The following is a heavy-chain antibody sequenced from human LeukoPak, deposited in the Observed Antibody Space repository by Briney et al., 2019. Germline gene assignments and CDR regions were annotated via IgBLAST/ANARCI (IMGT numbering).Heavy chain of an antibody. CDR3: ARGGWELLNWFDP. CDR1: GGSISSGGYY. D-gene: IGHD1-26*01. CDR2: IYYSGST. J-gene: IGHJ5*02. V-gene: IGHV4-31*03. Sequence: PSETLSLTCTVSGGSISSGGYYWRWIRQHPGKGLEWIGYIYYSGSTYYNPSLKSRVTISVDTSKNQFSLKLSSVTAADTAVYYCARGGWELLNWFDPWGQGTLVTVSS.